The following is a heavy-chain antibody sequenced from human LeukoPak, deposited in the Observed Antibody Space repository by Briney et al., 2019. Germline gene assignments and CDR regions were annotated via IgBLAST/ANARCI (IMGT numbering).Heavy chain of an antibody. CDR3: AKAQGSGWYQWFDP. CDR2: ISYDGSNK. D-gene: IGHD6-19*01. J-gene: IGHJ5*02. CDR1: GVTFSSYG. Sequence: GGSLRLSCAASGVTFSSYGMHRVRQAPGKGQERVAVISYDGSNKYYADSVKGRFTISRDNSKNTLYLQMNSLRAEDTAVYYCAKAQGSGWYQWFDPWGQGTLVTVSS. V-gene: IGHV3-30*18.